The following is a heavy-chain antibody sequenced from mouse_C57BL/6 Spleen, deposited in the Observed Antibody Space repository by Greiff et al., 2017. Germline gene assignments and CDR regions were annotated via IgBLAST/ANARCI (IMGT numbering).Heavy chain of an antibody. CDR1: GYTFTSYW. Sequence: QVQLQQPVAELVKPGASVKLSCKASGYTFTSYWMQWVKQRPGQGLEWIGEIDPSDSYTNYNQKFKGKATLTVDTSSSTAYMQLSSLTSEDSAVYYCARHYGSSYGYFDVWGTGTTGTVSS. CDR3: ARHYGSSYGYFDV. J-gene: IGHJ1*03. V-gene: IGHV1-50*01. D-gene: IGHD1-1*01. CDR2: IDPSDSYT.